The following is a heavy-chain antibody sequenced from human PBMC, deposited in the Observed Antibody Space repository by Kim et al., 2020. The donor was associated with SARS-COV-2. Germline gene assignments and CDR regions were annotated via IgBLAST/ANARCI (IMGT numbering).Heavy chain of an antibody. V-gene: IGHV3-21*01. CDR3: ARGYCSGGSYYSGDAFDI. D-gene: IGHD2-15*01. CDR1: GFTFSSYS. Sequence: GGSLRLSCAASGFTFSSYSMNWVRQAPGKGLEWVSFITSSSTYIYYADSVKGRFTISRDNAKNSLYLQMNSLRAEDTAVYYCARGYCSGGSYYSGDAFDIWGQGTMVTVSS. J-gene: IGHJ3*02. CDR2: ITSSSTYI.